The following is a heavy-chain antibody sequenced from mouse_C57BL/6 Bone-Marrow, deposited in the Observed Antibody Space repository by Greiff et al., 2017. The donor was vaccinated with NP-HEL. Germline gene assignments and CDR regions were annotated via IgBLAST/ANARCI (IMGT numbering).Heavy chain of an antibody. V-gene: IGHV5-6*02. CDR1: GFTFSSYG. D-gene: IGHD4-1*01. CDR3: AGRGSGAWFAY. CDR2: ISSGGSYT. Sequence: EVKVVESGGDLVKPGGSLTLSCAASGFTFSSYGMSWVRQTPDKRLEWVATISSGGSYTYYPDSVKGRFTISRDNAKNTLYLQMSSLKYEDTAMYYCAGRGSGAWFAYWGQGTLVTVSA. J-gene: IGHJ3*01.